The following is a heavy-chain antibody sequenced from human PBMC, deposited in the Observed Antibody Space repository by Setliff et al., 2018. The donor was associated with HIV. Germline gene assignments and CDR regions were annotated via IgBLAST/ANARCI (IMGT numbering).Heavy chain of an antibody. Sequence: SETLSLTCAVYVGSFNGYYWSWIRQPPGKGLEWIGEINHSGSTNYNPSLKSRLTISVDTSKNQFSLKLSSVTAADTAMYYCARGRVVVDNYYYYGIDVWGQGTTVTVSS. V-gene: IGHV4-34*01. CDR1: VGSFNGYY. D-gene: IGHD2-2*01. J-gene: IGHJ6*02. CDR3: ARGRVVVDNYYYYGIDV. CDR2: INHSGST.